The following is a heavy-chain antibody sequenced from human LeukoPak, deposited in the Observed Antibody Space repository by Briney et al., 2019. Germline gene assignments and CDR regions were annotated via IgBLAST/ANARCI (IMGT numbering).Heavy chain of an antibody. D-gene: IGHD6-13*01. J-gene: IGHJ5*02. Sequence: GESLKISCKGSGYGFTSYWIGWVRQMPGKGLEWMGIIYPGDSDTRYSPSFQGQVTISADKSISTAYLQWSSLKASDTAMYYCARRGVEQQLVRNWFDPWGQGTLVTVSP. CDR3: ARRGVEQQLVRNWFDP. CDR1: GYGFTSYW. CDR2: IYPGDSDT. V-gene: IGHV5-51*01.